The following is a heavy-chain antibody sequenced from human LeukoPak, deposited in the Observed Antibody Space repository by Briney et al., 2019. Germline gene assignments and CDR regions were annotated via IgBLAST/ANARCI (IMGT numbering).Heavy chain of an antibody. Sequence: PSETLSLTCSVSGGSINNYYWSWIRQPPGKGLQWIGYIYYSGSTNYNPSLKNRVTISLDTSKNQFSLNLSSVTAADTAVYYCARELIVVEAIAGIGDWFDPWGQGSLVTVSS. D-gene: IGHD2-2*01. CDR1: GGSINNYY. CDR2: IYYSGST. CDR3: ARELIVVEAIAGIGDWFDP. J-gene: IGHJ5*02. V-gene: IGHV4-59*01.